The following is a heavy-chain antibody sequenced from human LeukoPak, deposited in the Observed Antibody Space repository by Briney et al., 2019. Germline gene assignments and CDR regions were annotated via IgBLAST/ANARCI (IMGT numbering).Heavy chain of an antibody. Sequence: PSETLSLTCTVSGGSISSGGYYWSWIRQHPGKGLEWIGYIYYSGSTYYNPSLKSRVTISVDTSKNQFSLKLSSVTAADTAVYYCAREIKQYYDFWSGYPKDDYFDYWGQGTLVTVSS. J-gene: IGHJ4*02. CDR3: AREIKQYYDFWSGYPKDDYFDY. CDR2: IYYSGST. CDR1: GGSISSGGYY. D-gene: IGHD3-3*01. V-gene: IGHV4-31*03.